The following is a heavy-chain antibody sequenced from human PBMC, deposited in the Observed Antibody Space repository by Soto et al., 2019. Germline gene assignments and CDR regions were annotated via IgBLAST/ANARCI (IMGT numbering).Heavy chain of an antibody. J-gene: IGHJ3*02. CDR2: ISGSGGST. CDR1: GFTFSSYA. V-gene: IGHV3-23*01. CDR3: AKDRDGYNYEASAFDI. Sequence: GGSLRLSCAASGFTFSSYAMSWVRQAPGKGLEWVSAISGSGGSTYYADSVKGRFTISRDNSKNTLYLPMNSLRAEDTAVYYCAKDRDGYNYEASAFDIWGQGTMVTVSS. D-gene: IGHD5-12*01.